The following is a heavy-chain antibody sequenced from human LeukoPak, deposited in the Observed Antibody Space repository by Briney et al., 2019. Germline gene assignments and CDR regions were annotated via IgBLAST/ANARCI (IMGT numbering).Heavy chain of an antibody. Sequence: GGSLRLSCAASGFTFYDYAMHWVRQAPGKGLEWVSGISWNSGSIGYADSVKGRFTISRDNAKNSLYLQMNSLRAEDTALYYCAKDIYDGDYKRGWFDPWGQGTLVTVSS. CDR2: ISWNSGSI. CDR1: GFTFYDYA. V-gene: IGHV3-9*01. CDR3: AKDIYDGDYKRGWFDP. D-gene: IGHD4-17*01. J-gene: IGHJ5*02.